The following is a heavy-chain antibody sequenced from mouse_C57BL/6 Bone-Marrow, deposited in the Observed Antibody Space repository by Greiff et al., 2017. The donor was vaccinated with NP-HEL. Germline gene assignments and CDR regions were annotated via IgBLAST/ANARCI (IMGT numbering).Heavy chain of an antibody. CDR2: IDPSDSET. Sequence: VQLQQPGAELVRPGSSVKLSCKASGYTFTSYWMHWVKQRPIQGLEWIGNIDPSDSETHYNQKFKDKATLTVDKSSSTAYMQLSSLTSEDSAVYYCAREDGGFWYFDVWGTGTTVTVSS. J-gene: IGHJ1*03. CDR1: GYTFTSYW. V-gene: IGHV1-52*01. CDR3: AREDGGFWYFDV.